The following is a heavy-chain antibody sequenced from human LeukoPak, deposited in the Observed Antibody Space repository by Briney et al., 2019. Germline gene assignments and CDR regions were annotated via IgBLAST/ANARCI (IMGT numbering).Heavy chain of an antibody. Sequence: PSETLSLTCAVYGGSFSGYYWSWIRQPPGKGLEWIGEINHSGSTNYNSSLKSRVTISVDTCKNQFSLKLSSVTAADTAVYYCARGPLRYFDWLSTGPYYFDYWGQGTLVTVSS. J-gene: IGHJ4*02. CDR1: GGSFSGYY. CDR3: ARGPLRYFDWLSTGPYYFDY. D-gene: IGHD3-9*01. V-gene: IGHV4-34*01. CDR2: INHSGST.